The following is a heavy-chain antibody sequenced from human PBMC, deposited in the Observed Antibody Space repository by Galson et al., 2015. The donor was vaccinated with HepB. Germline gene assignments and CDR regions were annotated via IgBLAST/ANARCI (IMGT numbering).Heavy chain of an antibody. Sequence: SETLSLTCTVSGVSINGNNFSWGWIRQPPGKGLEWIGNIYYRGATYYNPSLKSRVIISVGTTKNQFSLRLNYVTAADTAVYFCARVAAFGGNSFDYWGQGTLVTVSS. CDR2: IYYRGAT. CDR1: GVSINGNNFS. V-gene: IGHV4-39*02. D-gene: IGHD4-23*01. J-gene: IGHJ4*02. CDR3: ARVAAFGGNSFDY.